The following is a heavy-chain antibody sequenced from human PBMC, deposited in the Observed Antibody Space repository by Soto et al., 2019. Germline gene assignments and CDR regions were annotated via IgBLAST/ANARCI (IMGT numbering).Heavy chain of an antibody. Sequence: EVQLVESGGGLVQPGRSLRLSCTASGFTFGDYAMSWFRQAPGKGLEWVGFIRSKAYGGTTEYAASVKGRFTISRDDSKSIAYLQMNSLKTEDTAVYYCTRDATGTTGTNDAFDIWGQGTMVTVSS. CDR3: TRDATGTTGTNDAFDI. V-gene: IGHV3-49*03. D-gene: IGHD1-1*01. J-gene: IGHJ3*02. CDR2: IRSKAYGGTT. CDR1: GFTFGDYA.